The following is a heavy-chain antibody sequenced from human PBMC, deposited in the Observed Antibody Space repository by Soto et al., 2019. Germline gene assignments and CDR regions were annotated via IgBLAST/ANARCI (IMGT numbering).Heavy chain of an antibody. CDR2: IIPIFGST. V-gene: IGHV1-69*05. J-gene: IGHJ5*02. CDR3: ARVAYSSGAFDP. Sequence: SSVKVSCKSSGGTFSIYAISWVRQAPGQGLEWMGGIIPIFGSTSYAQKFQGRVTMTRDTSTSTVYMELSSLRSEDTAVYYCARVAYSSGAFDPWGQGTLVTVSS. CDR1: GGTFSIYA. D-gene: IGHD6-25*01.